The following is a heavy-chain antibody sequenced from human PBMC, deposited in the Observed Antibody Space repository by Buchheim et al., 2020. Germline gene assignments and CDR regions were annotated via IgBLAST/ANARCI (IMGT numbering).Heavy chain of an antibody. CDR3: AKDQLGNWNGIYYYYYGMDV. CDR2: ISYDGSNK. V-gene: IGHV3-30*18. J-gene: IGHJ6*02. Sequence: QVQLVESGGGVVQPGRSLRLSCAASGFTFSSYGMHWVRQAPGKGLEWVAVISYDGSNKYYADSVKGRFTISRDNSKNTLYLQMNSLRAEDTAVYYCAKDQLGNWNGIYYYYYGMDVWGQGTT. D-gene: IGHD1-20*01. CDR1: GFTFSSYG.